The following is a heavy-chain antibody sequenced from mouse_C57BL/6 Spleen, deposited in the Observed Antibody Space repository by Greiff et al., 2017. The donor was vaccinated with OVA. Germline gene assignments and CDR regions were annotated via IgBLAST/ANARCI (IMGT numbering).Heavy chain of an antibody. D-gene: IGHD2-1*01. Sequence: QVQLKQSGPGLVQPSQSLSITCTVSGFSLTSYGVHWVRQSPGKGLEWLGVIWSGGSTDYNAAFISRLSISKDNSKSQVFFKMNSLQADDTAIYYCARGRGNFYAMDYWGQGTSVTVSS. CDR3: ARGRGNFYAMDY. CDR2: IWSGGST. CDR1: GFSLTSYG. V-gene: IGHV2-2*01. J-gene: IGHJ4*01.